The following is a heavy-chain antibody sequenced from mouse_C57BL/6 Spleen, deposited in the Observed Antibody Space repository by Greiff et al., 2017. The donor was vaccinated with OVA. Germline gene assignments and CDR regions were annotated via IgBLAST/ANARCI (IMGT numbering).Heavy chain of an antibody. CDR1: GFSLTSYG. CDR3: AKKDGYYYAMDY. V-gene: IGHV2-4*01. Sequence: VKLQESGPGLVQPSQSLSITCTVSGFSLTSYGVHWVRQPPGKGLEWLGVIWSGGSTDYNAAFISRLSISKDNSKSQVFFKMNSLQADDTAIYYCAKKDGYYYAMDYWGQGTSVTVSS. CDR2: IWSGGST. J-gene: IGHJ4*01. D-gene: IGHD2-3*01.